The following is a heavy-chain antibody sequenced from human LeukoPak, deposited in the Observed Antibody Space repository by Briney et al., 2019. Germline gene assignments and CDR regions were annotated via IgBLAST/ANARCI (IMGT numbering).Heavy chain of an antibody. Sequence: GASVKVSCKASGYTFTNYGITWVRQAPGQGLEWMGWISAYNANTNYAQKFQGRVTMTTDTSTSTVYMELRSLRSDDTAIYYCPRTDYDILTGARMDVWGKGTTVTVSS. J-gene: IGHJ6*04. CDR2: ISAYNANT. CDR3: PRTDYDILTGARMDV. D-gene: IGHD3-9*01. V-gene: IGHV1-18*04. CDR1: GYTFTNYG.